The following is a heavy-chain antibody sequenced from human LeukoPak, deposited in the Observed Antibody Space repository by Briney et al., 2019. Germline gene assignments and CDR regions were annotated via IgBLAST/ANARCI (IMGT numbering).Heavy chain of an antibody. CDR1: GFTFSSYG. V-gene: IGHV3-30*18. J-gene: IGHJ6*02. Sequence: PGRSLRLSCAASGFTFSSYGMHWVRQAPGKGLEWXXXISYDGSNKYYADSVKGRFTISRDNSKNTLYLQMNSLRAEDTAVYYCANGGRAHYYYYGMGVRGQGTTVTVSS. D-gene: IGHD1-26*01. CDR2: ISYDGSNK. CDR3: ANGGRAHYYYYGMGV.